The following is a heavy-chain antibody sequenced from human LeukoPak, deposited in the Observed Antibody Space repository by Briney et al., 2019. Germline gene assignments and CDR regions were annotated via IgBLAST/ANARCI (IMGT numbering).Heavy chain of an antibody. Sequence: SETLSLTCTVSGGSISSSSYYWGWIRQPPGKGLEWIGSIYHSGATYYNPSLKSRVTISVDTSKNQFSLKLSSVTAADTAVYYCARVRRITMVRGAHYYMDVWGKGTTVTVSS. CDR2: IYHSGAT. J-gene: IGHJ6*03. CDR1: GGSISSSSYY. D-gene: IGHD3-10*01. V-gene: IGHV4-39*07. CDR3: ARVRRITMVRGAHYYMDV.